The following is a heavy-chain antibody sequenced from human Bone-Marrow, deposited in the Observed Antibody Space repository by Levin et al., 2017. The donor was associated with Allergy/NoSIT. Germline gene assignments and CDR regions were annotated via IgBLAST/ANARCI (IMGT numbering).Heavy chain of an antibody. CDR2: ISSDGTNT. Sequence: GESLKISCAASGFIFSSYAMHWVRQAPGKGLEWVAVISSDGTNTYYADSVEGRFTISRDNSKNTLYLDMISLRPEDTALYYCAKDHGYLVVTTYYLDSWGQGDPVTVSS. V-gene: IGHV3-30*18. CDR1: GFIFSSYA. CDR3: AKDHGYLVVTTYYLDS. J-gene: IGHJ4*02. D-gene: IGHD2-21*02.